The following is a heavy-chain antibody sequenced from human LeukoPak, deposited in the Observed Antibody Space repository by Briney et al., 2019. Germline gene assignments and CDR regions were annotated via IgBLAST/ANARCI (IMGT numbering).Heavy chain of an antibody. Sequence: KPGGSMRLSCAASGFTFSSYSMNWVRQAPGKGLEWVSSISSSSSYIYYADSVKGRFTISRDNAKNSLYLQMNSLRAEDTAVYYCAYDDSSGYYYEDQYFQHWGQGTLVTVSS. CDR3: AYDDSSGYYYEDQYFQH. CDR1: GFTFSSYS. J-gene: IGHJ1*01. V-gene: IGHV3-21*01. CDR2: ISSSSSYI. D-gene: IGHD3-22*01.